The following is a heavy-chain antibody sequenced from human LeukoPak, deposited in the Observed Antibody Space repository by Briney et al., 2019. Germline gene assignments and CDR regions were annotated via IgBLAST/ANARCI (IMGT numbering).Heavy chain of an antibody. CDR1: GGTFSSYA. J-gene: IGHJ4*02. V-gene: IGHV1-69*13. CDR3: SYSLGNYYDSSGYFRGATYYFDY. CDR2: IIPIFGTA. D-gene: IGHD3-22*01. Sequence: SVKVSCKASGGTFSSYAISWVRQAPGQGLEWMGGIIPIFGTANYAQKFQGRVTITADESTSTAYMELSSLRSEDTAVYYCSYSLGNYYDSSGYFRGATYYFDYWGQGTLVTVSS.